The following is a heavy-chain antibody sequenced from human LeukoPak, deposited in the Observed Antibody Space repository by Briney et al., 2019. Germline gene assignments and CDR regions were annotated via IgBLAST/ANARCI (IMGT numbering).Heavy chain of an antibody. V-gene: IGHV1-8*01. CDR3: VRTPPNWGADF. Sequence: ASVKVSCKASGYTFASYDINWMRQATGQGLEWMGWMSPNSGNTGYAQKFQGRVTMTRDTSTGTAYLELSSLRSEDSAVYYCVRTPPNWGADFWGQGTLVTVSS. D-gene: IGHD7-27*01. CDR2: MSPNSGNT. J-gene: IGHJ4*02. CDR1: GYTFASYD.